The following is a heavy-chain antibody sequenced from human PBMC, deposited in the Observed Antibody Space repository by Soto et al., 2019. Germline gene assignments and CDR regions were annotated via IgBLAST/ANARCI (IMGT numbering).Heavy chain of an antibody. CDR2: FVPMFGSA. D-gene: IGHD3-9*01. Sequence: QVLLVQSGPELKNPGSSVKVSCKPSGTTFDRFTFNWVRQAPGQGLEWMGGFVPMFGSASIAQRFQGSLRINADASEGTGYMELSDLRSEDTAIYFCAREDDTTGHYSWFDPWGPGTLVTVSS. CDR3: AREDDTTGHYSWFDP. V-gene: IGHV1-69*01. CDR1: GTTFDRFT. J-gene: IGHJ5*02.